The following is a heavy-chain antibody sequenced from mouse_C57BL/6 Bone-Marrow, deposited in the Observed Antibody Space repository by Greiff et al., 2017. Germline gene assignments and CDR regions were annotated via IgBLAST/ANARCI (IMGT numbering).Heavy chain of an antibody. CDR3: ARCIYGNYEFAY. J-gene: IGHJ3*01. V-gene: IGHV1-78*01. D-gene: IGHD2-1*01. CDR1: GYTFTDHT. Sequence: VQLQESDAELVKPGASVKISCKVSGYTFTDHTIPWMQQRPEQGLEWIGYIYPRDGSTKYNEKFKGKAPLTADKSSSTAYMQLNSLTSEDSAVYFCARCIYGNYEFAYWGQGTLVTVSA. CDR2: IYPRDGST.